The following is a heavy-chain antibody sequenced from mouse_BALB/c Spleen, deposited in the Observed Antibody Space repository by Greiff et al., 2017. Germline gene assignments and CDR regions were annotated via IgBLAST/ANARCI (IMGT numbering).Heavy chain of an antibody. CDR3: ASYYGSSLWFAY. D-gene: IGHD1-1*01. V-gene: IGHV1-4*02. Sequence: QVQLKQSAAELARPGASVKMSCKASGYTFTSYTMHWVKQRPGQGLEWIGYINPSSGYTEYNQKFKDKTTLTADKSSSTAYMQLSSLTSEDSAVYYCASYYGSSLWFAYWGQGTLVTVSA. CDR2: INPSSGYT. CDR1: GYTFTSYT. J-gene: IGHJ3*01.